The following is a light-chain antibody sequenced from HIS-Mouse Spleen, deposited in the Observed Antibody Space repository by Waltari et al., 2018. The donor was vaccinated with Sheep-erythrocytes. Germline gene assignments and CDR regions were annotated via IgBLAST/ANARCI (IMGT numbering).Light chain of an antibody. CDR2: EGS. V-gene: IGLV2-23*01. CDR3: CSYAGSSTPWV. Sequence: QSALTQPASVSGSPGQSITISCTGTSSDVGSYNLVSWYQQHPGKAPKLMINEGSKRPSGVFNRLPGSKSGNTASLTIAGLQAEDEADYYCCSYAGSSTPWVFGGGTKLTVL. CDR1: SSDVGSYNL. J-gene: IGLJ3*02.